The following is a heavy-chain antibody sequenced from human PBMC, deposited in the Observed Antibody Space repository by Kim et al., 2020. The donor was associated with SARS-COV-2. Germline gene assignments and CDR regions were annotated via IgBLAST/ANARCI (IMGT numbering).Heavy chain of an antibody. CDR2: TYYRSKWYN. Sequence: SQTLSLTCAISGDSVSSNSAAWNWIRQSPSRGLEWLGRTYYRSKWYNDYAVSVKSRITINPDTSKNQFSLQLNSVTPEDTAVYYCARGHGRFLEWLFPISSVNWFDPWGQGTLVTVSS. CDR3: ARGHGRFLEWLFPISSVNWFDP. V-gene: IGHV6-1*01. D-gene: IGHD3-3*01. J-gene: IGHJ5*02. CDR1: GDSVSSNSAA.